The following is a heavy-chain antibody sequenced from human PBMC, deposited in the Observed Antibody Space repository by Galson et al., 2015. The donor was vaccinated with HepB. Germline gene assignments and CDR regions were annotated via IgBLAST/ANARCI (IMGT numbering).Heavy chain of an antibody. Sequence: LSLTCTVSGGSISSYYWSWIRQPPGKGLEWIGYIYYSGSTNYNPSLKSRVTISVDTSKNQFSLKLSSVTAADTAVYYCARGSIAARRSRFDPWGQGTLVTVSS. D-gene: IGHD6-6*01. CDR2: IYYSGST. CDR1: GGSISSYY. J-gene: IGHJ5*02. CDR3: ARGSIAARRSRFDP. V-gene: IGHV4-59*01.